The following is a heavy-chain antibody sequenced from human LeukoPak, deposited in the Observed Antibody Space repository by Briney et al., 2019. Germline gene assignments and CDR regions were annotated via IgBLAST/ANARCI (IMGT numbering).Heavy chain of an antibody. D-gene: IGHD6-19*01. Sequence: PGGSLRLSCAASGFTFSSDSMSWVRQAPGKGLEWVSSISSSSSYIYYADSVKGRFTISRDNAKNSLYLQMNSLRAEDTAVYYCARASSSSGWYGFDYWGQGTLVTVSS. J-gene: IGHJ4*02. CDR2: ISSSSSYI. V-gene: IGHV3-21*01. CDR3: ARASSSSGWYGFDY. CDR1: GFTFSSDS.